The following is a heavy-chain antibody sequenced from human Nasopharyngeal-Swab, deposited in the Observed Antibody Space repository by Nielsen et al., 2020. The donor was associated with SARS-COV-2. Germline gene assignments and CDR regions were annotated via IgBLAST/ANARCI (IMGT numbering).Heavy chain of an antibody. D-gene: IGHD2-2*01. CDR3: ARGLSGVVPAPILGLGPFYSYYYMDV. J-gene: IGHJ6*03. V-gene: IGHV4-34*01. CDR2: NKHSGNT. Sequence: SETMSLTCVVYGGSFTYYYWGWIRQPPGKGLEWIAENKHSGNTHYNPSLKSRVTMSVDTSKNQFSLRLSSVTAADTAVYYCARGLSGVVPAPILGLGPFYSYYYMDVWGKGTTVTVSS. CDR1: GGSFTYYY.